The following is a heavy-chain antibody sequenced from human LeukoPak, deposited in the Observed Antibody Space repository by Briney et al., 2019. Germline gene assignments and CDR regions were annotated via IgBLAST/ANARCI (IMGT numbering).Heavy chain of an antibody. D-gene: IGHD3-22*01. CDR2: IIPIFGTA. Sequence: APVKVSCKASGGTFSSYAISWVRQAPGQGLEWMGGIIPIFGTANYAQKFQGRVTITADESTSTAYMELSSLRSEDTAVYYCARDVGSSGYYRAFDIWGQGTMVTVSS. CDR1: GGTFSSYA. CDR3: ARDVGSSGYYRAFDI. V-gene: IGHV1-69*13. J-gene: IGHJ3*02.